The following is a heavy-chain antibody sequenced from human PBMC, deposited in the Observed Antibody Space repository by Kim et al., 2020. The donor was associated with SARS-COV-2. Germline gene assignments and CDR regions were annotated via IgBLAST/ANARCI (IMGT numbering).Heavy chain of an antibody. V-gene: IGHV4-39*01. D-gene: IGHD6-19*01. CDR3: ARGGMKVADNDY. J-gene: IGHJ4*02. Sequence: CNPSLKSRVTISVDTAKNQFSLKLSSVTAADEAVYYCARGGMKVADNDYWGQGTLVTVSS.